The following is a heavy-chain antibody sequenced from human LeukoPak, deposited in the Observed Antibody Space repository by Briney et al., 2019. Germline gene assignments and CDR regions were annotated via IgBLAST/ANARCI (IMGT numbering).Heavy chain of an antibody. CDR2: IIPIFGIA. Sequence: ASVNVSCKASGGTFSSYAISWVRQAPGQGLEWMGRIIPIFGIANYAQKFQGRVTITADKSTSTAYMELSSLRSEDTAVYYCARDDSSGYYPTRGHNFDNWGQGTLVTVSS. CDR3: ARDDSSGYYPTRGHNFDN. CDR1: GGTFSSYA. V-gene: IGHV1-69*04. D-gene: IGHD3-22*01. J-gene: IGHJ4*02.